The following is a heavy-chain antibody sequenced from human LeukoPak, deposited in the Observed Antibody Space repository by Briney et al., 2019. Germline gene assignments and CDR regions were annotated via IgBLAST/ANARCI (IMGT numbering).Heavy chain of an antibody. V-gene: IGHV3-23*01. CDR3: ARSNYYGSGSYGY. CDR2: ISGSGGST. Sequence: PGGSLRLSCAASGFTFSSYGMSWVRQAPGKGLEWVSAISGSGGSTYYADSVKGRFTISRDNAKNTLYLQMNSLRAEDTAVYYCARSNYYGSGSYGYWGQGTLVTVSS. CDR1: GFTFSSYG. D-gene: IGHD3-10*01. J-gene: IGHJ4*02.